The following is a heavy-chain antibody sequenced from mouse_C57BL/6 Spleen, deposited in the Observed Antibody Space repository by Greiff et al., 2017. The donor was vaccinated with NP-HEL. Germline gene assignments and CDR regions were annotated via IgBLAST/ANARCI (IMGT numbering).Heavy chain of an antibody. D-gene: IGHD2-3*01. V-gene: IGHV4-1*01. CDR2: INPDSSTI. Sequence: EASGIDFSRYWMSWVRRAPGKGLEWIGEINPDSSTINYAPSLKDKFIISRDNAKNTLYLQMSKVRSEDTALYYCARFYDGYYRYAMDYWGQGTSVTVSS. J-gene: IGHJ4*01. CDR1: GIDFSRYW. CDR3: ARFYDGYYRYAMDY.